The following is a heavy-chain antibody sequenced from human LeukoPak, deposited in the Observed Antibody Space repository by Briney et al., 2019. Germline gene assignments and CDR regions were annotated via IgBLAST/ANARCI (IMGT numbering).Heavy chain of an antibody. CDR2: ISSSGSTI. CDR3: AGGGYSSGNFDY. D-gene: IGHD6-19*01. CDR1: GFTFSSYE. J-gene: IGHJ4*02. V-gene: IGHV3-48*03. Sequence: PGGSLRLSCAASGFTFSSYEMNWVRQAPGKGLEWVSYISSSGSTIYYADSVKVRFTISRDNSKNTLYLQMNSLRAEDTAVYYCAGGGYSSGNFDYWGQGTLVTVSS.